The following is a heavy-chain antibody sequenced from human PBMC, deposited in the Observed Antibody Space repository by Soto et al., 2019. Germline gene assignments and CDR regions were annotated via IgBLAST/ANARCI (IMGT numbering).Heavy chain of an antibody. V-gene: IGHV1-18*01. J-gene: IGHJ5*02. D-gene: IGHD6-13*01. Sequence: ASVKVSCKASGYTFTSYGISWVRQAPGQGLEWMGWISAYNGNTNYAQKLQGKVTMTTDTSTSTAYIELRSLRYDDTTVYYCARDHFPRAAAATKLLPYSLWFDPWGQGTLVTVSS. CDR2: ISAYNGNT. CDR1: GYTFTSYG. CDR3: ARDHFPRAAAATKLLPYSLWFDP.